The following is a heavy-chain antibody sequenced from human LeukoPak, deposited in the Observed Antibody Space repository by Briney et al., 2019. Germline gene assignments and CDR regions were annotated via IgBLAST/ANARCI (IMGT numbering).Heavy chain of an antibody. V-gene: IGHV3-43*02. CDR1: GFTFHVYA. Sequence: GGSLRLSCAASGFTFHVYAIYWVRHAPGKGLEWVSLISGNGHTISYADSVRGRFTISRDNTKNSLYLQMDSLTTEDTAVYYCARDDGASSLLDFWGQGTLVTVSS. D-gene: IGHD3-16*02. J-gene: IGHJ4*02. CDR3: ARDDGASSLLDF. CDR2: ISGNGHTI.